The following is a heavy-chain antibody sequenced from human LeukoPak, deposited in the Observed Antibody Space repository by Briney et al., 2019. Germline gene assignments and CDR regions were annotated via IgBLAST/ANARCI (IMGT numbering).Heavy chain of an antibody. Sequence: SSETLSLTCAVYGGSFSGYYWRWIRQPPGKGLEWMGEITHSGSNNYNPTLKSRVTISVDTSNNQFSLKLSSVTDADTAVYYCARGHGVRPMVRAYPDPQKFDYWGQGTLVTVSS. CDR1: GGSFSGYY. D-gene: IGHD3-10*01. J-gene: IGHJ4*02. CDR2: ITHSGSN. V-gene: IGHV4-34*01. CDR3: ARGHGVRPMVRAYPDPQKFDY.